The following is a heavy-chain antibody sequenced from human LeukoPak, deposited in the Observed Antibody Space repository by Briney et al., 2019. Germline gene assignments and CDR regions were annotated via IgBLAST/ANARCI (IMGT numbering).Heavy chain of an antibody. D-gene: IGHD5-12*01. V-gene: IGHV3-30*18. CDR3: AKDLAVATAFDY. J-gene: IGHJ4*02. Sequence: PGGSLRLSCAAPGFTFSTYGMHWVRQAPGKGLEWVAVISYDGSNKYYADSVKGRFTISRDNSKNTLYLQMNSLRAEDTAVYYCAKDLAVATAFDYWGQGTLVTVSS. CDR2: ISYDGSNK. CDR1: GFTFSTYG.